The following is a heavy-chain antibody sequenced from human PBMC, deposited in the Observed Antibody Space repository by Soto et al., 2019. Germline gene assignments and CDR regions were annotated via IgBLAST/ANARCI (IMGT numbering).Heavy chain of an antibody. CDR1: GFTFSSYS. CDR3: ASSLREYSGYDDDY. CDR2: ISSSSSYI. D-gene: IGHD5-12*01. V-gene: IGHV3-21*01. J-gene: IGHJ4*02. Sequence: GGSLRLSCAASGFTFSSYSMNWVRQAPGKGLEWVSSISSSSSYIYYADSVKGRFTISRDNAKNSLYLQMNSLRAEDTAVYYCASSLREYSGYDDDYWGQGTLVTVSS.